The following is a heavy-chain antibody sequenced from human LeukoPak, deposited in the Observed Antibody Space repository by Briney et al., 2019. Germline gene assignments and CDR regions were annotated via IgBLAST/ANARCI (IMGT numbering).Heavy chain of an antibody. D-gene: IGHD3-16*01. J-gene: IGHJ3*02. Sequence: TSEXXSXXXXXXXXXVSSGSYYWSWIRQPPGKGLEWIGYIYYSGSTNYNPSLKSRVTISVDTSKNQFSLKLSSVTAADTAVYYCARGRRPGGAFDIWGQGTMVTVSS. CDR3: ARGRRPGGAFDI. CDR2: IYYSGST. V-gene: IGHV4-61*01. CDR1: XXXVSSGSYY.